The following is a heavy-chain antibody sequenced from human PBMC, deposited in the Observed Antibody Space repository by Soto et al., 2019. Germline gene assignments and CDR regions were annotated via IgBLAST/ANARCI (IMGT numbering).Heavy chain of an antibody. CDR3: VRDRLTGHDAFDI. Sequence: HPGGSLRLSCAASGFTFSSHGMHWVRQAPGKGLQWVAVIWFDGTNQYYEDSVKGRFTISRDNSRNILYLQMNTLRLEDTAVYYCVRDRLTGHDAFDIWGQGAMVTVSS. J-gene: IGHJ3*02. CDR2: IWFDGTNQ. D-gene: IGHD4-4*01. CDR1: GFTFSSHG. V-gene: IGHV3-33*01.